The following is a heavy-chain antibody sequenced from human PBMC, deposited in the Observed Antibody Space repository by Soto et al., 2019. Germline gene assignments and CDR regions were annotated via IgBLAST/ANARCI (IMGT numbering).Heavy chain of an antibody. CDR1: GFTFSGYD. Sequence: EVPLLESGGGLVQPGGSLRLSCAASGFTFSGYDMCWVRQAPGKGLEWVSGISNRGGSTYYADSVKGRFTISRDNSKNTLYLQMNSLRGEDTAVYYCARGVVGATTSHFDYWGQGTLVTVSS. CDR2: ISNRGGST. D-gene: IGHD1-26*01. CDR3: ARGVVGATTSHFDY. V-gene: IGHV3-23*01. J-gene: IGHJ4*02.